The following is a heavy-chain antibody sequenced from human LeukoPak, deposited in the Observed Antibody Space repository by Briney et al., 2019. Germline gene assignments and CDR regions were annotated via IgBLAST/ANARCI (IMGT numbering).Heavy chain of an antibody. Sequence: GGSLRLSWAASGFTFSSYCMHWVRQAPGKGLEWVAFIRYDGSNKYYAHSVKGRFTISRDNSKNTLYLQMNSLRAEDTAVYYCAKDKFLMVRGVSDYWGQGTLVTVSS. D-gene: IGHD3-10*01. V-gene: IGHV3-30*02. CDR1: GFTFSSYC. CDR3: AKDKFLMVRGVSDY. CDR2: IRYDGSNK. J-gene: IGHJ4*02.